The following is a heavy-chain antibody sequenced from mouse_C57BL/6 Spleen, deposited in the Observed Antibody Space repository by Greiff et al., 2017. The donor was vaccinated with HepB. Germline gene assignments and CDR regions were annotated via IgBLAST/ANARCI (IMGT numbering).Heavy chain of an antibody. J-gene: IGHJ3*01. Sequence: EVKLMESGPGLVKPSQSLSLTCSVTGYSITSGYYWNWIRQFPGNKLEWMGYISYDGSNNYNPSLKNRISITRDTSKNQFFLKLNSVTTEDTATYYCARAGYYGSSYAYWGQGTLVTVSA. CDR2: ISYDGSN. D-gene: IGHD1-1*01. CDR1: GYSITSGYY. V-gene: IGHV3-6*01. CDR3: ARAGYYGSSYAY.